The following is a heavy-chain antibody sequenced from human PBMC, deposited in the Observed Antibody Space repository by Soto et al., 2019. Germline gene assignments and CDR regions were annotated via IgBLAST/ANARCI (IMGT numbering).Heavy chain of an antibody. D-gene: IGHD3-22*01. Sequence: EVQLLESGGGLVQPGGSLRLSCAASGFTFSNYAMSWVRQAPGKGLEWVSTLRVGGSITYYADSVEGRFTLSRDNSKNTLYLLMNGVRAEDTAVYYCAKGHYYYDSSGYRHFDYWGQGTLVTVSS. CDR1: GFTFSNYA. CDR3: AKGHYYYDSSGYRHFDY. J-gene: IGHJ4*02. CDR2: LRVGGSIT. V-gene: IGHV3-23*01.